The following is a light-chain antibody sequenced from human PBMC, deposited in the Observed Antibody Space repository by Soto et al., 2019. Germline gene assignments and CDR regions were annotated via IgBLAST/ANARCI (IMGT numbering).Light chain of an antibody. J-gene: IGLJ1*01. V-gene: IGLV2-8*01. CDR2: EVN. CDR1: SSDVGGYNY. Sequence: SALTQPPSSSGSPGQSVAISCTGTSSDVGGYNYVSWYQQHPGKAPKLMIYEVNKRPSGVPDRFSGSKSGNTASLTVSGLQAEDEADYYCSSYAGRSNVFGTGKKVTVL. CDR3: SSYAGRSNV.